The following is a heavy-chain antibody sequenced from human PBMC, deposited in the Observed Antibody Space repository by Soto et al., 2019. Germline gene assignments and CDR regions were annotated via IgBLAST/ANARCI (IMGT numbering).Heavy chain of an antibody. Sequence: ASVKVSCKASVYTFTGHYIHWVRQAPEQGPEWMGEIGPESGATRYAQKFQGRVTMTRDMSITTVYMELNNLSPDDTAVYYCGRGRSGQIVVFYWGQGTPVTVS. J-gene: IGHJ4*02. V-gene: IGHV1-2*02. CDR2: IGPESGAT. CDR1: VYTFTGHY. CDR3: GRGRSGQIVVFY. D-gene: IGHD2-15*01.